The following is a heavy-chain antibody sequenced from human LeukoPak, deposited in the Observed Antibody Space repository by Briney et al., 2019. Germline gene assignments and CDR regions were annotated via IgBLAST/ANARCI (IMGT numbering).Heavy chain of an antibody. CDR1: GYSISSGYC. V-gene: IGHV4-38-2*01. Sequence: PWETLSLTCAVSGYSISSGYCWGWIRQPPGKGLERIGSIYHSGSTYYNPSLKSRVTISVDTSKNQFSLKLSSVTAADTAVYYCARHGLVETTYYYYYMDVWGKGTTVTVSS. CDR3: ARHGLVETTYYYYYMDV. J-gene: IGHJ6*03. CDR2: IYHSGST. D-gene: IGHD1-26*01.